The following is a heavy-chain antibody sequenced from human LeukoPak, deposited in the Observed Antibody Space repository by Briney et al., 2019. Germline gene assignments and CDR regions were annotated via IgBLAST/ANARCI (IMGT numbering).Heavy chain of an antibody. J-gene: IGHJ4*02. CDR2: INPNSGGT. Sequence: ASVKVSCTASGYTFTGYYMHWVRPPPAQGLEWMGRINPNSGGTNYAQKFQGRVTMTRDTSISTAYMELSRLRSDDTAVYYCARDRSTAMAIFDYWGQGTLVTVSS. CDR3: ARDRSTAMAIFDY. V-gene: IGHV1-2*06. CDR1: GYTFTGYY. D-gene: IGHD5-18*01.